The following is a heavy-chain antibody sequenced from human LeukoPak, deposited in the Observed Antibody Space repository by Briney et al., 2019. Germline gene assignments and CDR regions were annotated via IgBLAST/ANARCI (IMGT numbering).Heavy chain of an antibody. D-gene: IGHD5-18*01. CDR1: GFTVRNNY. CDR2: IYRGGTT. J-gene: IGHJ4*02. V-gene: IGHV3-66*01. Sequence: GGSLRLSCAASGFTVRNNYMSWVRQAPGKGLEWVSVIYRGGTTYYADSVKGRFTISRDNSKNTLYLQMNSLRDEDTAVYYCARARGYNHGPQDYYFDYWGQGTLVTVSS. CDR3: ARARGYNHGPQDYYFDY.